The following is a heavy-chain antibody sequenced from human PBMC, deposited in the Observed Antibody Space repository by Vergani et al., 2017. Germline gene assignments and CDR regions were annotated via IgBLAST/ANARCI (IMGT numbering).Heavy chain of an antibody. CDR3: ARDRRGYYDSSGYYYHFDY. V-gene: IGHV6-1*01. D-gene: IGHD3-22*01. CDR2: TYYRSKWYN. CDR1: GDSVSSNSAA. Sequence: QVQLQQSGPGLVKPSQTLSLTCAISGDSVSSNSAAWNWIRQSPSRGLEWRGRTYYRSKWYNDYAVSVKSRITINPDTSKNQFSLQLNSVTPEDTAVYYCARDRRGYYDSSGYYYHFDYWGQGTLVTVSS. J-gene: IGHJ4*02.